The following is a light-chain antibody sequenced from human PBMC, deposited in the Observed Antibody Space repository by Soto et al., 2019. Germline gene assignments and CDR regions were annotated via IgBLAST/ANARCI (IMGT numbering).Light chain of an antibody. CDR3: CSYAGTYTGV. J-gene: IGLJ1*01. V-gene: IGLV2-11*01. CDR2: DVS. CDR1: SSDVGRYSY. Sequence: QSALTQPRSVSGSPGQSVSISCTGTSSDVGRYSYVSWYQQHPGKAPKLMIYDVSERPSGVPDRFSGSKSGNTASLTISGLQAEDEADYYCCSYAGTYTGVFGTGTQLTV.